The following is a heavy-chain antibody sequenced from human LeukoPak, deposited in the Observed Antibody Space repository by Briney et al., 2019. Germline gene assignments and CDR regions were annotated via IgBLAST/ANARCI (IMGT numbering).Heavy chain of an antibody. CDR2: IYTSGST. V-gene: IGHV4-4*07. Sequence: SETLSLTCTVSGGSISSYYWSWIRQPAGKGLEWIGRIYTSGSTNYNPSLKSRVTMSVDTSKNQFSPKLSSVTAANTAVYYCASTKILTGVYYFDYWGQGTLVTVSS. D-gene: IGHD3-9*01. CDR1: GGSISSYY. J-gene: IGHJ4*02. CDR3: ASTKILTGVYYFDY.